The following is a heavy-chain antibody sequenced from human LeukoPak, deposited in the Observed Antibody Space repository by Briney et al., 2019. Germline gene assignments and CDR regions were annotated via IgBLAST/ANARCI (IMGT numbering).Heavy chain of an antibody. Sequence: PGASLRLSCAASGFTFSNYAMSWVRQAPGKGLEWVSAITGGGSGIYYADSMKSRFTISRDNSKNTLYLQMNSLRAEDTAVYYCAKDLAYYYDSSGYSISGFDCWGQGTLVTVSS. CDR1: GFTFSNYA. CDR2: ITGGGSGI. V-gene: IGHV3-23*01. J-gene: IGHJ4*02. CDR3: AKDLAYYYDSSGYSISGFDC. D-gene: IGHD3-22*01.